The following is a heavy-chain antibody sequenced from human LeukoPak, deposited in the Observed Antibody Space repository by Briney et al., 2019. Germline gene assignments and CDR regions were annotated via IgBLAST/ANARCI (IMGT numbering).Heavy chain of an antibody. CDR1: GGTISTSLYY. CDR2: LYYSGRT. V-gene: IGHV4-39*07. CDR3: ARDLGGDCYFDY. D-gene: IGHD2-21*02. Sequence: SETLSLTCSVSGGTISTSLYYWGWIRQPPGKGLEWIGSLYYSGRTYYNPSLKSRVTISIDTSKNQFSLRLTSVTAADTAVYYCARDLGGDCYFDYWGQGNPGHRLL. J-gene: IGHJ4*02.